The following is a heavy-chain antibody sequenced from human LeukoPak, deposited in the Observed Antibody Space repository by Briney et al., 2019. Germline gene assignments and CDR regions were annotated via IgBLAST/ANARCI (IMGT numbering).Heavy chain of an antibody. Sequence: PGGSLRLSCAASGFTFSSYSMNWVRQAPGKGLEWVSYISSSSSTIYYADSVKGRFTISRDNAKNSLYLQMNSLRDEDTAVYYCARPGYCSGGSCYSDVGCYYYGMDVWGQGTTVTVSS. V-gene: IGHV3-48*02. CDR3: ARPGYCSGGSCYSDVGCYYYGMDV. D-gene: IGHD2-15*01. CDR1: GFTFSSYS. J-gene: IGHJ6*02. CDR2: ISSSSSTI.